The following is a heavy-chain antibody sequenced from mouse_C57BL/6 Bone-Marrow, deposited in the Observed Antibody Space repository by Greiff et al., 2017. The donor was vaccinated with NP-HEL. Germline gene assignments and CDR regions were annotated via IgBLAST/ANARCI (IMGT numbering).Heavy chain of an antibody. CDR2: IYPGSGST. V-gene: IGHV1-55*01. CDR3: AKIYDGYYSIDY. D-gene: IGHD2-3*01. J-gene: IGHJ2*01. Sequence: QVQLQQPGAELVKPGASVKMSCKASGYTFTSYWITWVKQRPGQGLEWIGDIYPGSGSTNYNEKFKSKATLTVDTSSSTAYMQLSSLTSEDSAVYYWAKIYDGYYSIDYWGKGTTLTVSS. CDR1: GYTFTSYW.